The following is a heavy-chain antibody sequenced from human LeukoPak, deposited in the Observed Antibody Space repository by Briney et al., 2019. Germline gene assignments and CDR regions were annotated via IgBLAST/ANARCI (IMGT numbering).Heavy chain of an antibody. Sequence: PGGSLRLSCAASGFTFSSYNMNWVRQAPGKGLEWVSSITSSGTYIYYADSVKGRFTISRDSAKNSLYLRMNSLRAEDTAVYYCARDRRRALQQPPDYGMDVWGQGTTVTVSS. V-gene: IGHV3-21*01. D-gene: IGHD6-13*01. CDR1: GFTFSSYN. CDR3: ARDRRRALQQPPDYGMDV. CDR2: ITSSGTYI. J-gene: IGHJ6*02.